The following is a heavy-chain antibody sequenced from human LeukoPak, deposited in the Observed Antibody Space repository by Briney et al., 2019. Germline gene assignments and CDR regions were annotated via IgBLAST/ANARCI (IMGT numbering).Heavy chain of an antibody. J-gene: IGHJ4*02. CDR1: GFTFSSYA. Sequence: GGSLRLSRAASGFTFSSYAMSWVRQAPGKGLEWVSAISGSGGSTYYADSVKGRFTISRDNSKNTLYLQMNSLRAEDTAVYYCAKVDASIAVAGTMDYWGQGTLVTVSS. CDR2: ISGSGGST. CDR3: AKVDASIAVAGTMDY. D-gene: IGHD6-19*01. V-gene: IGHV3-23*01.